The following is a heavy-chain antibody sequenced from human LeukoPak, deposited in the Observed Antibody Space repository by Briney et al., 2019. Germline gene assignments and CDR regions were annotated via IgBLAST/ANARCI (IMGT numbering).Heavy chain of an antibody. V-gene: IGHV3-48*03. CDR2: ISSSGSTI. J-gene: IGHJ3*02. D-gene: IGHD2-2*01. CDR1: GFTFSSYE. CDR3: ARDGVVPAADDDAFDI. Sequence: GGSLRLSXAASGFTFSSYEMNWVRQAPGKGLEWVSYISSSGSTIYYADSVKGRFTISRDNAKNSLYLQMNSLRAEDTAVYYCARDGVVPAADDDAFDIWGQGTMVTVSS.